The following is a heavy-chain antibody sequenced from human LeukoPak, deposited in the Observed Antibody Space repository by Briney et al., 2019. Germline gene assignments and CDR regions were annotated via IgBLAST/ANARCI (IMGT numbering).Heavy chain of an antibody. CDR3: ARGPYYYDSSGNFDY. CDR1: GGSISSYY. V-gene: IGHV4-59*01. D-gene: IGHD3-22*01. J-gene: IGHJ4*02. Sequence: SETLSLTCSVSGGSISSYYWSWIRQPPGKGLEWIGYIYYSGNTNYNPSLKSRVTISKDTSKNQFSLKLSSVTAADTAVYYCARGPYYYDSSGNFDYWGQGTLVTVSS. CDR2: IYYSGNT.